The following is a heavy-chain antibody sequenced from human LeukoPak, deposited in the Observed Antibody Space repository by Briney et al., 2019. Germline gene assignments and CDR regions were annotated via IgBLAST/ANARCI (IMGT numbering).Heavy chain of an antibody. CDR2: ISYDGSNK. V-gene: IGHV3-30*18. D-gene: IGHD1-26*01. Sequence: GGSLRLSCAASGFTFSSYGMHWVRQAPGKGLEWVAVISYDGSNKYYADSVKGRFTISRDNSKNTLYLQMNSLRAEDTAVYYCAKDGSYYDYFDYWGQGTLVTVSS. J-gene: IGHJ4*02. CDR1: GFTFSSYG. CDR3: AKDGSYYDYFDY.